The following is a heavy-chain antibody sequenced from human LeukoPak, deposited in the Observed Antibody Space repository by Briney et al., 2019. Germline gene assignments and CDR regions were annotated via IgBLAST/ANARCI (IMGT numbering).Heavy chain of an antibody. J-gene: IGHJ4*02. CDR3: ARGVGGSYSYFDY. CDR1: GYTFTVYY. D-gene: IGHD1-26*01. V-gene: IGHV1-2*02. Sequence: ASVKVSCKASGYTFTVYYMHWVRQAPGQGLEWMGWINPNSGGTNYAQKFQGRVTMTRDTSISTAYMELSRLRSDDTAVYYCARGVGGSYSYFDYWGQGTLVTVSS. CDR2: INPNSGGT.